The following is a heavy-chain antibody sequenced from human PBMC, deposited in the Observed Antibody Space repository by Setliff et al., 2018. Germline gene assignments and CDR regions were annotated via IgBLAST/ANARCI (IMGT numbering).Heavy chain of an antibody. D-gene: IGHD2-15*01. Sequence: GGSLRLSCATSGFTFSSHWMTWVRQAPGKGLPWVSGITGGGGSTYYEDPVKGRFTISRENSKNTLYLEMNSLRADDTAVYYCAKDGYCSGGSCSLAIYGMNVWGQGTTVTVSS. V-gene: IGHV3-23*01. CDR2: ITGGGGST. J-gene: IGHJ6*02. CDR3: AKDGYCSGGSCSLAIYGMNV. CDR1: GFTFSSHW.